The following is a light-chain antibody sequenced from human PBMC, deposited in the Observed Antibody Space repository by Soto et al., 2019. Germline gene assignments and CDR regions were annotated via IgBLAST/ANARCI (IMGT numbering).Light chain of an antibody. CDR1: QSVSSN. CDR2: GAS. V-gene: IGKV3-15*01. Sequence: EIVMTQSPATLSVSPGERATLSCRASQSVSSNLAWYQQKPGQAPRLLIYGASTRATGVPARFSGNGSGTEFTLTISSLQSEDFAVYYCQQYNNWPPVTFGQGTKVEIK. J-gene: IGKJ1*01. CDR3: QQYNNWPPVT.